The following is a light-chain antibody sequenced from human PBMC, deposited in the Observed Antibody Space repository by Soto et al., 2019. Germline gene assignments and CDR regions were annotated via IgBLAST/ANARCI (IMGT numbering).Light chain of an antibody. V-gene: IGKV1-12*01. Sequence: DIQMTQSPSSVSASVGDRVTITCRASERINTYLAWYQQQPGKAPKLLIYAASSLQSGVPSRFSGSGSGTESTLTISNLQPEDFATYYCQQANSPPLTFGGGTKVEIK. CDR1: ERINTY. J-gene: IGKJ4*01. CDR3: QQANSPPLT. CDR2: AAS.